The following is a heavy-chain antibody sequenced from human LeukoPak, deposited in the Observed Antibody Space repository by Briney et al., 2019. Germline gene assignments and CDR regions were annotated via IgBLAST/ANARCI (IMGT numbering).Heavy chain of an antibody. Sequence: SQTLSLTCAISGDSVSSKNGAWNWIRQSPSRGLEWLGRTYYRSKWYYDYAESMKGRVTINPDTSKNRFSLQLNSVTPKDTAVYYCARDEGNTGWYTFDYWGQGSLVTVTS. V-gene: IGHV6-1*01. D-gene: IGHD6-19*01. J-gene: IGHJ4*02. CDR2: TYYRSKWYY. CDR1: GDSVSSKNGA. CDR3: ARDEGNTGWYTFDY.